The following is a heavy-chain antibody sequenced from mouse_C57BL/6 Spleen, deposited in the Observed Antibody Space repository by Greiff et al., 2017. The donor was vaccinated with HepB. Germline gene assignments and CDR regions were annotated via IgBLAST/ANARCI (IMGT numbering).Heavy chain of an antibody. Sequence: QVQLQQSGPGLVAPSQSLSITCTVSGFSFTSYGVDWVRQSPGKGLEWLGVIWGVGSTNYNSALKSRLSISKDNSKSQVFLKMNSLQTDDTAMYYCASLGGGYGSSFAWFAYWGQGTLVTVSA. D-gene: IGHD1-1*01. CDR1: GFSFTSYG. CDR3: ASLGGGYGSSFAWFAY. J-gene: IGHJ3*01. CDR2: IWGVGST. V-gene: IGHV2-6*01.